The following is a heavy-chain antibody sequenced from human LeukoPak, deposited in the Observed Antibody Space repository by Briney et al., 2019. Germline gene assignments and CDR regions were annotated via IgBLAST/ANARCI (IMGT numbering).Heavy chain of an antibody. CDR3: ARVRDYFDY. V-gene: IGHV3-66*01. CDR1: LFTLRSNN. CDR2: IYSGGST. J-gene: IGHJ4*02. Sequence: RGSLRHSPAPPLFTLRSNNTSCGRHTLEKGLELVSVIYSGGSTYYADSVKGRFAISRDNSKISLYLQMNSLRAEDTAVYYCARVRDYFDYWGQGTLVTVSS.